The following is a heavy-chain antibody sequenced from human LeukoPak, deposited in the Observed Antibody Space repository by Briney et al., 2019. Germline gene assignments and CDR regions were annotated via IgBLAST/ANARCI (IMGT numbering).Heavy chain of an antibody. CDR2: INTKSGGT. Sequence: ASVKVSCKASGYTFINYYMHWVRQAPGQGLEWMGWINTKSGGTNYAQKFQGRVTMARDTSITTAYMELSRLRSDDTAVCYRERDADYSWNYLFLYSSQGNLISVSS. CDR3: ERDADYSWNYLFLY. V-gene: IGHV1-2*02. D-gene: IGHD1-7*01. J-gene: IGHJ4*02. CDR1: GYTFINYY.